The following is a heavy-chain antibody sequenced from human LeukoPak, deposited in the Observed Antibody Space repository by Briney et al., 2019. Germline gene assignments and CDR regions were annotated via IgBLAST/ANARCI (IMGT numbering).Heavy chain of an antibody. D-gene: IGHD6-19*01. CDR3: ARHGSGWYMNDY. V-gene: IGHV3-21*01. CDR2: ITTSSSYM. J-gene: IGHJ4*02. Sequence: GGSLRLSCVASGFTFSDYIMNWVRQAPGKGLEWVSSITTSSSYMYYADSVKGRFTISRDNAKNSLYLHMNSLRAEDTAVYYCARHGSGWYMNDYWGQGTLVTVSS. CDR1: GFTFSDYI.